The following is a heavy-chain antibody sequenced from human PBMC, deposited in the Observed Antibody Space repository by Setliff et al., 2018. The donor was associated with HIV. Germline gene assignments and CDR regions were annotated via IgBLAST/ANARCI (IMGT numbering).Heavy chain of an antibody. CDR3: ARQRPGITVFGAATDAFDV. J-gene: IGHJ3*01. V-gene: IGHV3-48*03. D-gene: IGHD3-3*01. CDR1: GFTFSSYA. CDR2: ISGTGSTK. Sequence: GVLRLSCAASGFTFSSYAMNWVRQAPGRGLEWVSYISGTGSTKYSADSVKGRFTISRDNANNSLNLQMNSLRAQDTAIYYCARQRPGITVFGAATDAFDVWGLGTAVTVS.